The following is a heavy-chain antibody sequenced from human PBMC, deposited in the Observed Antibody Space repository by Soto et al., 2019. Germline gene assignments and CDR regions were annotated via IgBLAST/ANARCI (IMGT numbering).Heavy chain of an antibody. Sequence: VQLVESGGGVVQPGRSLRLSCAASGFTFSSYGMHWVRQAPGKGLEWVAVISYDGSNKYYADSVKGRFTISRDNSKNPLYLQMISLRAEETAVYYWAKDRELFVYYFDYWGQGTLVTVSS. V-gene: IGHV3-30*18. CDR2: ISYDGSNK. J-gene: IGHJ4*02. CDR3: AKDRELFVYYFDY. CDR1: GFTFSSYG. D-gene: IGHD3-3*01.